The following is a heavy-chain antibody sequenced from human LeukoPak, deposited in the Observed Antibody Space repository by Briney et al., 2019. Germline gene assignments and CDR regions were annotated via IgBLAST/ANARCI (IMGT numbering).Heavy chain of an antibody. CDR2: IYYSGST. D-gene: IGHD2-2*01. CDR1: XGSXSSSSYY. Sequence: XXXVXXGSXSSSSYYWGWIRQPPGKGLEWIGSIYYSGSTYYNPSLKSRTTISVETSKNQFSLKLRSVTAAGTAVYXXXXXXXXXXXTSCYDLDYWGQGTLVTVSS. V-gene: IGHV4-39*07. CDR3: XXXXXXXXXTSCYDLDY. J-gene: IGHJ4*02.